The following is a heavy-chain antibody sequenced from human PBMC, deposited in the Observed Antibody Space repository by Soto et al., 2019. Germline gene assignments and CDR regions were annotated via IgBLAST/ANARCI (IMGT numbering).Heavy chain of an antibody. J-gene: IGHJ4*02. V-gene: IGHV1-3*01. CDR3: ARDPPSYCSGGSCPIFDY. CDR2: INAGNGNT. CDR1: GYTFTGYA. Sequence: ASVKVSCKASGYTFTGYAMHWARQAPGQRLEWMGWINAGNGNTKYSQKFQGRVTITRDTSASAAYMELSSLSSEDTAVYYCARDPPSYCSGGSCPIFDYWGQGTLVTVSS. D-gene: IGHD2-15*01.